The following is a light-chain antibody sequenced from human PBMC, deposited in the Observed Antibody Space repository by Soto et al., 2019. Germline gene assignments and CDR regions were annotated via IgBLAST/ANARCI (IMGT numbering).Light chain of an antibody. V-gene: IGKV3-20*01. Sequence: EGVLRQSPGTLSLSPGERATLSCRASETVTSDYLAWYQQKPGQAPRLLIYGASSRATGIPDRFSGSGSGTDFTITISRLEPEDVAVYYWQQYGRSPLTFGRGTKVDIK. CDR1: ETVTSDY. J-gene: IGKJ4*01. CDR3: QQYGRSPLT. CDR2: GAS.